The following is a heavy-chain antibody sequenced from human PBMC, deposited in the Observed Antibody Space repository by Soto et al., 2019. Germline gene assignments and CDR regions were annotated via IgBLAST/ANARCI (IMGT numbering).Heavy chain of an antibody. Sequence: QVQLGQSGAEVKKPGASVQVSCKASGYNFTSYDIHWVRQATGQGLEWLGWMNPNSGNTVYAQKFQGRVTMNRNTSISTDYMELRSLRSEDTAVYYCAGEKSAGFDPWGQGTLVTVSS. CDR3: AGEKSAGFDP. D-gene: IGHD3-3*01. V-gene: IGHV1-8*01. CDR1: GYNFTSYD. CDR2: MNPNSGNT. J-gene: IGHJ5*02.